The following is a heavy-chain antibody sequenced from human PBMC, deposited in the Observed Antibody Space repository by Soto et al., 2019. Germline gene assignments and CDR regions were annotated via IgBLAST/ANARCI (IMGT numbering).Heavy chain of an antibody. J-gene: IGHJ4*02. CDR1: GFTFSSYT. D-gene: IGHD1-20*01. V-gene: IGHV3-23*01. CDR2: VSGSGSST. CDR3: AKPPDYNWNDY. Sequence: PGGSLRLSCAASGFTFSSYTMSWVRQAPGKGLEWISAVSGSGSSTYYADSVKGRFTISRDNSKDTLYLQMNNLRAEDTAVYYCAKPPDYNWNDYWGQGTLVTVSS.